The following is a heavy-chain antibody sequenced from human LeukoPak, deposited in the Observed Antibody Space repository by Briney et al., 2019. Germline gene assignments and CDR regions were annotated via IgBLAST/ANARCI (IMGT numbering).Heavy chain of an antibody. D-gene: IGHD1-26*01. CDR2: INHSGST. CDR1: GGSFSGYY. V-gene: IGHV4-34*01. J-gene: IGHJ4*02. Sequence: PSETLSLTCAVYGGSFSGYYWSWIRQPPGKGLEWIGEINHSGSTNYNPSLKSRVTISVDTSKNQFSLKLSSVTAADTAVYYCARRGRWELLATSVLRAYYFDYWGQGTLVTVSS. CDR3: ARRGRWELLATSVLRAYYFDY.